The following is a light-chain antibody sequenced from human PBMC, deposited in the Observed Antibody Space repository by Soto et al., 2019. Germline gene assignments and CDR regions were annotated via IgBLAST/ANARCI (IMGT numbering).Light chain of an antibody. CDR1: QGISRY. CDR3: QQLNTYPVT. CDR2: AVS. Sequence: IQLTQSPSSLSASVGDSVTITCRASQGISRYLSWYQQKPGRTPKLLISAVSTLQSGVPARFSGSGSGTDFTLSITSLQPEDFATYYCQQLNTYPVTFGGGTKVDIK. J-gene: IGKJ4*01. V-gene: IGKV1-9*01.